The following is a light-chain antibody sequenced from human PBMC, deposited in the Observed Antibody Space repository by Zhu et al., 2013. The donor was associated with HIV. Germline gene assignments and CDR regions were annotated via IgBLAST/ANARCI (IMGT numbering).Light chain of an antibody. CDR1: SSDIGGFNY. V-gene: IGLV2-14*01. J-gene: IGLJ2*01. CDR2: DVT. Sequence: QSALTQPASVSGSPGQSITISCTGTSSDIGGFNYVSWYQHHPGKAPKLMFYDVTNRPSGVSDRFSGSKSGNLASLTISGLQTEDEADYYCSSYTSTATLLFGGGTKLTVL. CDR3: SSYTSTATLL.